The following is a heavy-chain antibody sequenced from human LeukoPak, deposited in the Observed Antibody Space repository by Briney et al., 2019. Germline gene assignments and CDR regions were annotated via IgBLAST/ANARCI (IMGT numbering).Heavy chain of an antibody. J-gene: IGHJ4*02. CDR1: GFTFSSYA. V-gene: IGHV3-23*01. Sequence: PGGSLRLSCAASGFTFSSYAMSWVRQAPGQGLEWVSAISGSGGSTYYADSVKGRFTISRDNSKNTLYLQMNSLRAEDTAVYYCAKDRDSSGWYGGSDYWGQGTLVTVSS. D-gene: IGHD6-19*01. CDR2: ISGSGGST. CDR3: AKDRDSSGWYGGSDY.